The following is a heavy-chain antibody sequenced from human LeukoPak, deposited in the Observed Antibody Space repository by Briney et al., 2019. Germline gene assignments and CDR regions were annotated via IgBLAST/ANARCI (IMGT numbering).Heavy chain of an antibody. D-gene: IGHD1-26*01. V-gene: IGHV4-59*01. Sequence: NPSETLSLTCTVSGGSISSYYWSWIRQPPGKGLEWIGYIYYSGSTNYNPSLKSRVTISVDTSKNQFSLKLSSVTAADTAVYYCARASYSGSYRGIDYWGQGTLVTVSS. CDR1: GGSISSYY. CDR3: ARASYSGSYRGIDY. CDR2: IYYSGST. J-gene: IGHJ4*02.